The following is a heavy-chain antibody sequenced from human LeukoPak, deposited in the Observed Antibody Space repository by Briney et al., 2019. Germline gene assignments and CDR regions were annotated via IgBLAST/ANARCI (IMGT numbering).Heavy chain of an antibody. CDR1: GFTFSTYS. D-gene: IGHD3-10*01. CDR3: ASARARGITEGMDV. V-gene: IGHV3-48*02. J-gene: IGHJ6*02. CDR2: ISSSSSTI. Sequence: GGSLRLSCAASGFTFSTYSMHWVRQAPGKGLDWVSYISSSSSTINYADSVKGRFTISRDNAKNSLYLQMNSLRDEDTAVYYCASARARGITEGMDVWGQGTTVTVSS.